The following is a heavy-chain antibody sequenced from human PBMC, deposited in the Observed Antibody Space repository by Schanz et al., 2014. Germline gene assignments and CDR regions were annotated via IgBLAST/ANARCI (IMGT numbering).Heavy chain of an antibody. D-gene: IGHD3-9*01. CDR1: GLTFTNYA. V-gene: IGHV3-23*01. Sequence: EVKLLESGGGLVQPGGSLRLSCAASGLTFTNYAMTWVRQAPGKGLEWVSGISGSGGSTYDADSVKGRFTISRDNSKNTLYLQMNSLRAEDTAVYYCAKDHAGSDILTALGNWGQGTLVTVSA. CDR2: ISGSGGST. J-gene: IGHJ4*02. CDR3: AKDHAGSDILTALGN.